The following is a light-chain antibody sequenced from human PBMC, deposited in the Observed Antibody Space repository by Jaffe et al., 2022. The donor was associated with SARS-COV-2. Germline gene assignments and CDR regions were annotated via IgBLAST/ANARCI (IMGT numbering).Light chain of an antibody. CDR1: QNINDY. CDR2: AAS. Sequence: DIQMTQSPSSLSASVGDRVTITCRASQNINDYLNWYQQKPGKAPKLLISAASNLQSGVPSRFGGSGSGTDFTLTISSLQPEDFATYYCQQSYTTPRWTFGQGTKVEIK. CDR3: QQSYTTPRWT. J-gene: IGKJ1*01. V-gene: IGKV1-39*01.